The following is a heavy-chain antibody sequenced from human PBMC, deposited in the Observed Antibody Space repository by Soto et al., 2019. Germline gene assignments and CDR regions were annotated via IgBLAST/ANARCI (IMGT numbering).Heavy chain of an antibody. D-gene: IGHD3-16*01. J-gene: IGHJ3*01. V-gene: IGHV3-23*01. CDR3: ARPYGGKIGDAPDL. CDR1: GFTFSSYA. CDR2: ISDAAASA. Sequence: EVQLLESGGGLVQPGGSLRLSCVASGFTFSSYAMSWVRQVPGEGLEWVSTISDAAASAYYVDSVKGRFTISRDNSKRSLYLQMNSLRAEHSAMYYCARPYGGKIGDAPDLWGQGTMVTVSS.